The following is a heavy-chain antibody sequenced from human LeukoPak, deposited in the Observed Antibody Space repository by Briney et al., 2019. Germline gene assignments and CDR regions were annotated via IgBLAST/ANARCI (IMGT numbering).Heavy chain of an antibody. CDR3: ASLLYDSSGYYPDY. V-gene: IGHV3-7*01. D-gene: IGHD3-22*01. CDR2: IKQDGSEK. CDR1: GFTFSGSA. J-gene: IGHJ4*02. Sequence: PGGSLRLSCAASGFTFSGSAMHWVRQAPGQGLEWVANIKQDGSEKHYVDSVKGRFTISRDNAKNSLYLQMNSLRAEDTAVYYCASLLYDSSGYYPDYWGQGTLVTVSS.